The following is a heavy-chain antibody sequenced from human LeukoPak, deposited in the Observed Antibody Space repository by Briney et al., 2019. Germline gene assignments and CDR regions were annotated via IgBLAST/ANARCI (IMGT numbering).Heavy chain of an antibody. V-gene: IGHV3-30*04. CDR2: ISYDGRNK. J-gene: IGHJ4*02. D-gene: IGHD3-10*01. CDR3: ARAGRGVTLYTDY. CDR1: GFTFSSYA. Sequence: GGSLRLSCAASGFTFSSYAMHWVRQAPGKGLEWVAVISYDGRNKYYADSVKGRFTISRDNSKNTLYLQMNSLRAEDTAVYYCARAGRGVTLYTDYWGQGTLVTVSS.